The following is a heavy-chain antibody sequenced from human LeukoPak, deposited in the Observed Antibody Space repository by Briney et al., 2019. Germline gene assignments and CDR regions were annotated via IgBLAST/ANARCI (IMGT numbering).Heavy chain of an antibody. V-gene: IGHV3-74*01. J-gene: IGHJ4*02. CDR3: ARDGVYFGGDF. CDR2: INSDGSST. CDR1: GFTFSSYW. Sequence: PGGSLRLSCAASGFTFSSYWMHWVRHAPGKGLVWVSRINSDGSSTTYADSVKGRFTISRDNAKNTLYLQMNSLRAEDTAVYYCARDGVYFGGDFWGQGTLVTVSS. D-gene: IGHD4-23*01.